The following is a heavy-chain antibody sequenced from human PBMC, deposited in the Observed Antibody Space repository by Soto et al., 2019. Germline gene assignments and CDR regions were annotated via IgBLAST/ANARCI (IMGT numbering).Heavy chain of an antibody. CDR3: ASIVSSAHGEFSD. CDR1: GGSISSGGYY. D-gene: IGHD3-10*01. J-gene: IGHJ4*02. V-gene: IGHV4-31*03. CDR2: IYYSGST. Sequence: SESLSLTCTVSGGSISSGGYYWSWIRQHPGKGLEWIGYIYYSGSTYYNPSLKSRVTISVDTSKNQFSLKLSSVTAADTAVYYCASIVSSAHGEFSDWGQGTLVTVSS.